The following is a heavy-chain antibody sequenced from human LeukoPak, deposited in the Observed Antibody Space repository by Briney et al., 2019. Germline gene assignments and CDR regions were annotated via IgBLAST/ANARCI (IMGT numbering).Heavy chain of an antibody. V-gene: IGHV1-69*04. J-gene: IGHJ6*02. CDR2: IIPILGIA. CDR1: GGTFSSYA. D-gene: IGHD4-23*01. Sequence: ASVKVSCKASGGTFSSYAISWVRQAPGQGLEWMRRIIPILGIANYAQKFQGRVTITADKSTGTAYMELSSLRSEDTAVYYCARDLFPHDYGGPGGMDVWGQGTTVTVSS. CDR3: ARDLFPHDYGGPGGMDV.